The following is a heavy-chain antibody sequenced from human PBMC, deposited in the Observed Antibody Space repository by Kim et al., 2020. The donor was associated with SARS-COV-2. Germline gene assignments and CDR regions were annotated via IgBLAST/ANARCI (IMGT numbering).Heavy chain of an antibody. V-gene: IGHV3-73*01. D-gene: IGHD3-10*01. J-gene: IGHJ6*02. CDR2: IGIKASNHAT. CDR1: GFTFSGPA. CDR3: ATAGEHNR. Sequence: GGSLRLSCAVSGFTFSGPAMYWVRQASGRGLEWVGRIGIKASNHATSYAASVKDRFTISRDDSKNTAYLQMNSLKTEDTAVYYCATAGEHNRWGPGTTVTVSS.